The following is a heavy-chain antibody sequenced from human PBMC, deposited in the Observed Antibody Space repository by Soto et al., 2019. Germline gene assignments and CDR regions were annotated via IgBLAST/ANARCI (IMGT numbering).Heavy chain of an antibody. CDR1: GFSLTSSGVG. J-gene: IGHJ5*02. CDR3: AQRVPCSSYWGVGWFDP. Sequence: QITLKESGTTLLEPTQTLTLTCSFSGFSLTSSGVGVGWLRQAPGKALECLGIIYWDGDRRYNPSLRQRLTITKDTANNQVVLTMTYMEPVDTATYYCAQRVPCSSYWGVGWFDPWGQGTLLTVS. D-gene: IGHD2-8*02. CDR2: IYWDGDR. V-gene: IGHV2-5*02.